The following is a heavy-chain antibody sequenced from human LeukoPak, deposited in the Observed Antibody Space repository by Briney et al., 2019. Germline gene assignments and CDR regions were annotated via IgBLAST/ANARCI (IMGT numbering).Heavy chain of an antibody. CDR3: AKEDFRDHTTGFDS. CDR2: ISGSGGT. V-gene: IGHV3-23*01. D-gene: IGHD1-1*01. CDR1: GFTFSSYS. Sequence: PGGSLRLSCAASGFTFSSYSMNWVRQAPGRGLEWVSAISGSGGTYYIASVKGRFIVSRDNSRNTLYLQLNSLRAEDTAIYYCAKEDFRDHTTGFDSWGQGTLVTVSS. J-gene: IGHJ5*01.